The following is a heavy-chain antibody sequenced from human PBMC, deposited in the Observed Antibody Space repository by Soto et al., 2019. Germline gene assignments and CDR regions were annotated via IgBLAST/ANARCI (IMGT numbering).Heavy chain of an antibody. CDR2: ISYDGSNK. D-gene: IGHD2-15*01. CDR1: GFTFTMFP. V-gene: IGHV3-30-3*01. CDR3: VREGYCSGGSCSIFDN. Sequence: QVQLVESGGGVVQPGRSLRLSCAASGFTFTMFPMHWVRQAPGKGLEWVAVISYDGSNKYYADSVKGRFTISRDSSTNTVSLQMNSLRADDTAIYYCVREGYCSGGSCSIFDNWGQGTLVTGSS. J-gene: IGHJ4*02.